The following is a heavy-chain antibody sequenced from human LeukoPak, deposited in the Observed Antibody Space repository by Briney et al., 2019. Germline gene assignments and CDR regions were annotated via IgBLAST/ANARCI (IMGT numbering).Heavy chain of an antibody. V-gene: IGHV1-69*05. J-gene: IGHJ6*03. CDR2: IIPLFGTA. CDR3: ASVRGSGKSHHYYYYMDV. Sequence: SVKVSCKTSGGTFSSYAIIGVRQAPGQGLEWMGGIIPLFGTADYPQKFQDRVTITTEESTSTAYMELSSLRSEDTAVYYCASVRGSGKSHHYYYYMDVWGKGTTVTVSS. D-gene: IGHD2-15*01. CDR1: GGTFSSYA.